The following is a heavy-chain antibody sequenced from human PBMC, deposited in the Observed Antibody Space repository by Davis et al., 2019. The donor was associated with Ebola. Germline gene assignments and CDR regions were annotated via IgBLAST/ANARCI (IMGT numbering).Heavy chain of an antibody. CDR3: ARGLRYFNWFSLDV. CDR2: IHASGST. CDR1: GGSFSNYH. D-gene: IGHD3-9*01. V-gene: IGHV4-59*01. Sequence: PSETLSLTCSVSGGSFSNYHWNWIRQPPGKGLEWIGYIHASGSTNYNPSLKSRVSMSVDTSKNQFTLKLNSVTAADAAVYYCARGLRYFNWFSLDVWGQGTTITVSS. J-gene: IGHJ6*02.